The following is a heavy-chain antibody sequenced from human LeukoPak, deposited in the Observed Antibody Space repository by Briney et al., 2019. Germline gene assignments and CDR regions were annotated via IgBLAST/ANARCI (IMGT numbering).Heavy chain of an antibody. CDR2: IKQDGSEK. V-gene: IGHV3-7*01. CDR1: GFTFSSYW. Sequence: GGSLRLSCAASGFTFSSYWMSWVRQAPGKGLEWVANIKQDGSEKYYVDSVKGRFTISRDNARNTLYLQMNSLRAEDTAVYYCAGGRYAFDFWGQGTMVTVSS. J-gene: IGHJ3*01. CDR3: AGGRYAFDF. D-gene: IGHD1-26*01.